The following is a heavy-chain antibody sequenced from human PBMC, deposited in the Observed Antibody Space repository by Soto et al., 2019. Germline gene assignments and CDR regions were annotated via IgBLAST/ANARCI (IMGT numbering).Heavy chain of an antibody. Sequence: SVKVSCKASGGTFSSYAIGWVRQAPGQGLEWMGGIIPIFGTANYAQKFQGRVTITADKSTSTAYMELSSLRSEDTAVYYCARGPSVVRGYSSGWQHDYWGQGTLVTVSS. CDR1: GGTFSSYA. D-gene: IGHD6-19*01. CDR3: ARGPSVVRGYSSGWQHDY. J-gene: IGHJ4*02. CDR2: IIPIFGTA. V-gene: IGHV1-69*06.